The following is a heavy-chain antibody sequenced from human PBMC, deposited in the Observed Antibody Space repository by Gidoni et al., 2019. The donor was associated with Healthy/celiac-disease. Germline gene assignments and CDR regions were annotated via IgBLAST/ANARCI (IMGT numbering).Heavy chain of an antibody. J-gene: IGHJ4*02. D-gene: IGHD6-19*01. Sequence: EVQLVESGGGLVKPGGSLRLSCAASGFTFSSYSMNWVRQATGKGLEWVSAISSSSSYIYYADSVKGRFTISRDNAKNSLYLQMNSLRAEDTAVYYCAILKGSGRPGYFDYWGQGTLVTVSS. V-gene: IGHV3-21*01. CDR2: ISSSSSYI. CDR3: AILKGSGRPGYFDY. CDR1: GFTFSSYS.